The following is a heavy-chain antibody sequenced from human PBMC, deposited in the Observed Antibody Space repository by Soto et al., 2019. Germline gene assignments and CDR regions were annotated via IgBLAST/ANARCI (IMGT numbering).Heavy chain of an antibody. CDR2: ISYDGSNK. J-gene: IGHJ4*02. D-gene: IGHD5-12*01. V-gene: IGHV3-30-3*01. CDR3: ATGGYSGYDYGGQFDY. Sequence: GGSLRLSCAASGFTFSSYAMHWVRQAPGKGLEWVAVISYDGSNKYYADSVKGRFTISRDNSKNTLYLQMNSLRAEDTAVYYCATGGYSGYDYGGQFDYWGQGTLVTVSS. CDR1: GFTFSSYA.